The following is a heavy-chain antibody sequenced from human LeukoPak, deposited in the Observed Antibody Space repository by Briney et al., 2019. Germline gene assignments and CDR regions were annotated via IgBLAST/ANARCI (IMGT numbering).Heavy chain of an antibody. CDR2: INHSGST. V-gene: IGHV4-34*01. CDR3: ASQRYCSSTSCYLNWFDP. J-gene: IGHJ5*02. D-gene: IGHD2-2*01. CDR1: GGSFSGYY. Sequence: SETLSLTCAVYGGSFSGYYWSWIRQPPGKGLEGIGEINHSGSTNYNPSLKSRVTISVDTSKKQFSLKLSSVTAADTAVYYCASQRYCSSTSCYLNWFDPWGQGTLVTVSS.